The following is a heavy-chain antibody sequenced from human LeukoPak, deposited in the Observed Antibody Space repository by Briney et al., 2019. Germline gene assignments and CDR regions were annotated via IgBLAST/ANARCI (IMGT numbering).Heavy chain of an antibody. V-gene: IGHV4-59*01. Sequence: PSETLSLTCTVSGGSISSYYSSWIRQPPGKGLEWIGYIYYTGSTNYNPSLTSRVNISVDTSKNQFSLNLTSVTAADTAVYYCARWGSIAVARFDYWGQGTLVTVSS. CDR3: ARWGSIAVARFDY. CDR2: IYYTGST. J-gene: IGHJ4*02. D-gene: IGHD6-6*01. CDR1: GGSISSYY.